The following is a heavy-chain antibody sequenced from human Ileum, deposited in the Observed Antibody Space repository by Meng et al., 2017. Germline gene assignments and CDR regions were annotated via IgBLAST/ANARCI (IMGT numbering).Heavy chain of an antibody. CDR2: MNPNSGNT. Sequence: GESLKISCKGSGYSFTNYDINWVRQATGQGLEWMGWMNPNSGNTGYAQKFQGRVTITRNTSISTAYMELSSLRSEDTAMYYCARDYGGNSGWFDPWGQGTLVTVSS. CDR3: ARDYGGNSGWFDP. V-gene: IGHV1-8*03. CDR1: GYSFTNYD. J-gene: IGHJ5*02. D-gene: IGHD4-23*01.